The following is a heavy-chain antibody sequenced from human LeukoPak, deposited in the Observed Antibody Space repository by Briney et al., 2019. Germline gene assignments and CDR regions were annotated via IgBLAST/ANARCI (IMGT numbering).Heavy chain of an antibody. D-gene: IGHD3-3*01. V-gene: IGHV3-30*02. CDR2: IRYEGSNK. Sequence: GGSMRLSCAVSGFTLSSHGAHWVRHAPNKGREWVAFIRYEGSNKYYADSEKGRFTICRDNSKNTLYLQMNSLRAEDTAVYYCAKDLPSYDFWSGSMYWGQGTLVTVSS. CDR3: AKDLPSYDFWSGSMY. CDR1: GFTLSSHG. J-gene: IGHJ4*02.